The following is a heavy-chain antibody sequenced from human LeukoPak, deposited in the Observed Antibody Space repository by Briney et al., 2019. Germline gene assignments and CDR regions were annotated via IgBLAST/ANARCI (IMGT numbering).Heavy chain of an antibody. CDR2: IYYNGNT. D-gene: IGHD1-26*01. J-gene: IGHJ6*02. CDR3: VRGRSNYYGMDV. V-gene: IGHV4-59*01. Sequence: SETLSLTCAVYGGSFSGYYWNWIRRPPGKGLEWIGYIYYNGNTNYSPSLKSRVTMSVDTSKNLFSLKVSSVTAADTAVYYCVRGRSNYYGMDVWGQGTTVTVSS. CDR1: GGSFSGYY.